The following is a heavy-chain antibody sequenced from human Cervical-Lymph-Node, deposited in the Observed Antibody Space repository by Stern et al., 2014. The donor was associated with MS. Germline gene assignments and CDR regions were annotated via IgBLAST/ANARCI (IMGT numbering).Heavy chain of an antibody. CDR2: IIPIFGTA. D-gene: IGHD2-15*01. J-gene: IGHJ6*02. CDR3: VRDSDILFAMDV. CDR1: GGIFSNSA. Sequence: QLVQSGTEVKKPWSSVKVSCKASGGIFSNSAFSWVRQAPGQGLEWMGGIIPIFGTAPYAQNFQGRFTITADELTNTAYMELSSLRSDDTAVYYCVRDSDILFAMDVWGQGTTVTVSS. V-gene: IGHV1-69*01.